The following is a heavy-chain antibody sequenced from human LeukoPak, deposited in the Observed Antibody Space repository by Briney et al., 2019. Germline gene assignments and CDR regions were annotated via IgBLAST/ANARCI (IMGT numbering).Heavy chain of an antibody. CDR3: ARQGLTVNMDGAFDI. CDR1: GGSISSSSYY. Sequence: SETLSLTCTGSGGSISSSSYYWGWIRQPPGKGLEWIGNIYYSGSTYYNPSLKSRVTISVDTSKPQFSLKLSSVTAADTALYYCARQGLTVNMDGAFDIWGQGTMVTVSS. D-gene: IGHD4-17*01. V-gene: IGHV4-39*01. J-gene: IGHJ3*02. CDR2: IYYSGST.